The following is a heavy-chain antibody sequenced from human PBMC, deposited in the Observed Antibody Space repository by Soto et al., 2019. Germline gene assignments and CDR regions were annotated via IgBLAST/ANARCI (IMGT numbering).Heavy chain of an antibody. J-gene: IGHJ4*02. D-gene: IGHD3-22*01. CDR3: AREMNDYYDSSGYSYYFDY. Sequence: SVKVSCKASGGTFSSYAISWVRQAPGQGLEWMGGIIPFFGTANYAQKFQGRVTITADKSTSTAYMELSSLRSEDTAVYYCAREMNDYYDSSGYSYYFDYWGQGTLVNVSS. CDR1: GGTFSSYA. V-gene: IGHV1-69*06. CDR2: IIPFFGTA.